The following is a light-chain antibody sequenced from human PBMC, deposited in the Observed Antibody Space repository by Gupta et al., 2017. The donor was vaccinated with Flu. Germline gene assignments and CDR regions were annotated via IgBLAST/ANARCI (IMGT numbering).Light chain of an antibody. CDR2: SAS. J-gene: IGKJ2*01. Sequence: EIVLTQSPGTLSLSAGERATLSCRASQSINTDYLAWYQQKPGQVPRLVIHSASSRATGIPDRFSGSWSGTDFTLTISRLEPEDFAVYYCQQDTASPFNFGQGTKLEIK. CDR3: QQDTASPFN. V-gene: IGKV3-20*01. CDR1: QSINTDY.